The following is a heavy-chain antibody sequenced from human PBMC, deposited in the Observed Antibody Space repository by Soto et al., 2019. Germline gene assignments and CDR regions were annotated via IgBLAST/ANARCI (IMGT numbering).Heavy chain of an antibody. CDR2: ISHSGST. CDR3: AREYTYGSNFFDC. J-gene: IGHJ4*02. D-gene: IGHD5-18*01. V-gene: IGHV4-31*03. Sequence: QVQLQESGPGLAKPSQTLSLTCTVSGGSISSAAYYWSWIRQHPGKGLEWIAYISHSGSTYYTPSLKSRVIISADTSKNQFSVNLTSVTAADTAVYYCAREYTYGSNFFDCWGQGALVTVSS. CDR1: GGSISSAAYY.